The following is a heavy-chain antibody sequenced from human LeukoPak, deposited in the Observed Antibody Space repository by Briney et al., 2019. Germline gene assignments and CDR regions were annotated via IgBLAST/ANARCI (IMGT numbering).Heavy chain of an antibody. D-gene: IGHD3-9*01. J-gene: IGHJ4*01. CDR3: ARHDIVTGYYHRHFDY. V-gene: IGHV4-4*02. Sequence: SETLSLTCAVSGGSISSSNWWNWVRQPPGKGLEWIGQIYHSGSTNYNPSLKSRVSISVDTSKNQFSLKVTSVTAADTAVYYCARHDIVTGYYHRHFDYWGPGTLVTVSS. CDR1: GGSISSSNW. CDR2: IYHSGST.